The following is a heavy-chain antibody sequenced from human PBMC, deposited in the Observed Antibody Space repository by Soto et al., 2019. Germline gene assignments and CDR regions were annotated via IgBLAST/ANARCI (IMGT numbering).Heavy chain of an antibody. V-gene: IGHV3-30*18. Sequence: GGSLRLSCAASGFTFSSYGMHWVRQAPGKGLEWVAVISYDGSNKYYADSVKGRFTISRDNSKNTLYLQMNSLRAEDTAVYYCAKVHGRPRVVVVAATINMDVWGQGTTVTVSS. D-gene: IGHD2-15*01. CDR1: GFTFSSYG. CDR2: ISYDGSNK. J-gene: IGHJ6*02. CDR3: AKVHGRPRVVVVAATINMDV.